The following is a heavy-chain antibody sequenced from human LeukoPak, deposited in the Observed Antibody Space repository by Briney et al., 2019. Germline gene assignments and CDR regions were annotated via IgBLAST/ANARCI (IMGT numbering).Heavy chain of an antibody. D-gene: IGHD3-10*01. CDR3: ASDPFGSGSYYNYNGMDV. CDR1: GFTFSDYY. V-gene: IGHV3-11*01. CDR2: ISSSGSTI. J-gene: IGHJ6*02. Sequence: PGGSLRLSCAASGFTFSDYYMSWIRQAPGKGLEWVSYISSSGSTIYYADSVKGRFTISRDNAKNSLYLQMNSLRAEDTAVYYCASDPFGSGSYYNYNGMDVWGQGTTVTVSS.